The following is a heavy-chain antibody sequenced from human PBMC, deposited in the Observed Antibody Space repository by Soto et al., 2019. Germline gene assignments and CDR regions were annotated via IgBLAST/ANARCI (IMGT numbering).Heavy chain of an antibody. V-gene: IGHV3-33*01. CDR3: ARDRERGGPKDY. Sequence: GGSLRLSCAASGFTFSSYGMHWVRQAPGKGLEWVAVIWYDGSNKYYADSVKGRFTISRDNSKNTLYLQMNSLRAEDTAVYYCARDRERGGPKDYWGQGTLVTVSS. CDR1: GFTFSSYG. CDR2: IWYDGSNK. J-gene: IGHJ4*02. D-gene: IGHD2-15*01.